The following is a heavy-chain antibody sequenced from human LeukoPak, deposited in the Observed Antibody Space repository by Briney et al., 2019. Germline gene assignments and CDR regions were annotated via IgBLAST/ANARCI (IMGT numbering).Heavy chain of an antibody. V-gene: IGHV4-39*01. Sequence: PSETLSLTCTVSGGSISSSGYYWGWIRQSPGKGLEWIGSIYYSGSTYYNSSLKSRVTISVDTSKNQFSLKLSSVTAADTAVYYCARHLSSGIYPGRLDYWGQGILVIVSS. CDR2: IYYSGST. CDR1: GGSISSSGYY. D-gene: IGHD1-26*01. CDR3: ARHLSSGIYPGRLDY. J-gene: IGHJ4*02.